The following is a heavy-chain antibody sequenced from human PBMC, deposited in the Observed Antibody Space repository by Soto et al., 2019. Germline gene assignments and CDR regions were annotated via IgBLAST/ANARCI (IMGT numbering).Heavy chain of an antibody. D-gene: IGHD2-15*01. Sequence: EVQLLESGGGLVQPGGSLSLSCAASGFTFSSYAMTWVRQTPVKGLEWVSVIRGNGATTYYADSVKGRFTISRDNSKNTLYLQMNSLRAEDTAVYFCAKQQGPGTPYYYAMDVWGQGTTVTVSS. CDR2: IRGNGATT. CDR1: GFTFSSYA. J-gene: IGHJ6*02. CDR3: AKQQGPGTPYYYAMDV. V-gene: IGHV3-23*01.